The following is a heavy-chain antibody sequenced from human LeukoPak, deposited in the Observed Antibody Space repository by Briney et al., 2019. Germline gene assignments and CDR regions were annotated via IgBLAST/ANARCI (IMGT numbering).Heavy chain of an antibody. CDR2: ISWNSGSI. CDR1: GFTFDDYA. D-gene: IGHD4-17*01. J-gene: IGHJ6*02. Sequence: PGGSLRLSCAASGFTFDDYAMHWVRQAPGKGLEWVSGISWNSGSIGYADSVKGRFTISRDNSKNTLYLQMNSLRAEDTAVYYCAKDDYGDLGEYYYGMDVWGQGTTVTVSS. CDR3: AKDDYGDLGEYYYGMDV. V-gene: IGHV3-9*01.